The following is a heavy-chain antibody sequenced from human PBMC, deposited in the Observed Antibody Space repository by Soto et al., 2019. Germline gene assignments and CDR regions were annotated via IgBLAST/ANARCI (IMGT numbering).Heavy chain of an antibody. CDR2: IRSKADGGTT. CDR1: GFPFSNAW. J-gene: IGHJ6*02. V-gene: IGHV3-15*07. Sequence: GGSLRLSCAASGFPFSNAWMNWVRQAPGKGLEWVGRIRSKADGGTTDYAAPVKGRFAISRDDSKNTLYLQMNSLQTEDTALYYCTTLGHYYDTSPLDVWGQGTTVTVSS. D-gene: IGHD3-22*01. CDR3: TTLGHYYDTSPLDV.